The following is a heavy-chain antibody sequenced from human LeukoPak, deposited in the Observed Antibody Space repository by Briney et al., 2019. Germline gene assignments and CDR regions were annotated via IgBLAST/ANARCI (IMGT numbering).Heavy chain of an antibody. CDR3: ARALCSGGSCYWFDP. D-gene: IGHD2-15*01. V-gene: IGHV3-7*01. CDR1: GFTFSSYW. CDR2: IKQDGSEK. Sequence: GGSLRLSCAASGFTFSSYWMSWVRQAPGKGLEWVANIKQDGSEKYYVDSVKGRFTISRDNAKNSLYLQMNSLRAEDTAVYYCARALCSGGSCYWFDPWGQGTLDTVSS. J-gene: IGHJ5*02.